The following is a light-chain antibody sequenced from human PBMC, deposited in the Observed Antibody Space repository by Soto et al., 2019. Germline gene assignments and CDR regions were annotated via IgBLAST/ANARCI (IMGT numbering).Light chain of an antibody. J-gene: IGLJ3*02. CDR2: EVT. V-gene: IGLV2-23*02. Sequence: QSALTQPASVSGSPGQSITISCTGTSSDVGSYNLVSWYQQHPGQAPKLMIYEVTKRPSGVSNRFSGSKSGNTASLTISGLQAEDGADYYCCSYAGSTTFGVFGGGTKLTVL. CDR3: CSYAGSTTFGV. CDR1: SSDVGSYNL.